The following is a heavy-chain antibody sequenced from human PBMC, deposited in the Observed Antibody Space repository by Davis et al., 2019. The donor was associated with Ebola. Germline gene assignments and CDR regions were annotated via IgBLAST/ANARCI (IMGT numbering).Heavy chain of an antibody. Sequence: SETLSLTCAVSGGSISSGGYSWSWIRQPPGKGLEWIGYIYYSGSTNYNPSLKSRVTISVDTSKNQFSLKLSSVTAADTAVYYCARHRAPHWFDPWGQGTLVIVSS. CDR1: GGSISSGGYS. J-gene: IGHJ5*02. V-gene: IGHV4-61*08. CDR2: IYYSGST. CDR3: ARHRAPHWFDP.